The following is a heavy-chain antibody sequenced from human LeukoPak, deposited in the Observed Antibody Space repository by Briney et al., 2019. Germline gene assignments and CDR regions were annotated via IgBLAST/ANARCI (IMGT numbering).Heavy chain of an antibody. Sequence: SETLSLTCTVSGVSISSNYWSWIRQPPGKRREWIGYIYYSGNTNYNPSLRSRITISIDTSKNQFSLRMSSVTAADTAVYYCARVGEGAFDIWGQGTLVTVSS. J-gene: IGHJ3*02. D-gene: IGHD3-16*01. CDR1: GVSISSNY. V-gene: IGHV4-59*01. CDR3: ARVGEGAFDI. CDR2: IYYSGNT.